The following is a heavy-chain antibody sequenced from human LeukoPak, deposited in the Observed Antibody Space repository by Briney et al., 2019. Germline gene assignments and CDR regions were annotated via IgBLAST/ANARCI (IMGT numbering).Heavy chain of an antibody. Sequence: SETLSLTCTVSGGSISSTTYYWGWIRQPPGKGLEWIGSIYYSGSTYYNPSLKSRITISVDTSKNQFSLKLTSATAADTAVYYCARENGVDTMIEGYFDYWGQGTLVTVSS. CDR2: IYYSGST. J-gene: IGHJ4*02. CDR3: ARENGVDTMIEGYFDY. V-gene: IGHV4-39*07. D-gene: IGHD3-22*01. CDR1: GGSISSTTYY.